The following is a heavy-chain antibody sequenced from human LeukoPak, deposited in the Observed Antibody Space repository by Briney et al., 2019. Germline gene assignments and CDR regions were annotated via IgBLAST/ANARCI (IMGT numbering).Heavy chain of an antibody. Sequence: ASVKVSCKASGYTFTGYYMHWVRQAPGQGLEWMGGFDPEDGETIYAQKFQGRVTMTEDTSTDTAYMELSSLRSEDTAVYYCATDISLGGFGELLPYPTPLELDYWGQGTLVTVSS. CDR3: ATDISLGGFGELLPYPTPLELDY. D-gene: IGHD3-10*01. CDR1: GYTFTGYY. CDR2: FDPEDGET. V-gene: IGHV1-24*01. J-gene: IGHJ4*02.